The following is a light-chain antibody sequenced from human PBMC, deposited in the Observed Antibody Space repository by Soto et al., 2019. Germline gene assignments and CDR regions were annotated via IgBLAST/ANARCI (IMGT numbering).Light chain of an antibody. CDR3: QQYDSFSVT. V-gene: IGKV1-5*01. CDR1: QSISSW. Sequence: DIQITQSPSTLSAAVVDRVTITCRASQSISSWLAWYQQKPGKAPKLLIYDVSALKRGVPPRFSGSGSGTEFTLTISSLQPDDFATYYCQQYDSFSVTFGQGTKVDIK. CDR2: DVS. J-gene: IGKJ1*01.